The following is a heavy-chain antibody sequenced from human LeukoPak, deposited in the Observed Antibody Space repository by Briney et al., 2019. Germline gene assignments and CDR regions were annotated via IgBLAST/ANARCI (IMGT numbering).Heavy chain of an antibody. CDR1: GASISDSPYY. J-gene: IGHJ3*02. CDR3: ARHDFGVYDFSAFDI. Sequence: SETLSLTCDVSGASISDSPYYWGWIRQSPGKGLEWIGSVLYSGTTHYNPSLKNRVTVSVDTSKNQFSLDLRSVTAADTALYYCARHDFGVYDFSAFDIWGQGTLIRVSS. V-gene: IGHV4-39*01. D-gene: IGHD5/OR15-5a*01. CDR2: VLYSGTT.